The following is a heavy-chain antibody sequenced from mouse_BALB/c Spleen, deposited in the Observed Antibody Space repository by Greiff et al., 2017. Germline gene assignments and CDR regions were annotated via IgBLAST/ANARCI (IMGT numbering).Heavy chain of an antibody. Sequence: EVKLVESGGGLVKPGGSLKLSCAASGFTFSSYAMSWVRQTPEKRLEWVASISSGGSTYYPDSVKGRFTISRDNARNILYLQMSSLRSEDTAMYYCARGANGYSYAMDYWGQGTSVTVSS. J-gene: IGHJ4*01. CDR3: ARGANGYSYAMDY. CDR2: ISSGGST. CDR1: GFTFSSYA. V-gene: IGHV5-6-5*01. D-gene: IGHD2-3*01.